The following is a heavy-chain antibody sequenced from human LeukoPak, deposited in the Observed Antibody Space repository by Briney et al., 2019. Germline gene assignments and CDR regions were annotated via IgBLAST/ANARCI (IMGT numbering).Heavy chain of an antibody. CDR3: ARHGVFGYYGSGSYYIDY. V-gene: IGHV4-61*02. D-gene: IGHD3-10*01. CDR1: GGSISSGSYY. CDR2: IYTSGST. J-gene: IGHJ4*02. Sequence: PSETLSLTCTVSGGSISSGSYYWSWIRQPAGKGLEWIGRIYTSGSTNYNPSLKSRVTISVDTSKNQFSLKLSSVTPADTAVYYCARHGVFGYYGSGSYYIDYWGQGTLVTVSS.